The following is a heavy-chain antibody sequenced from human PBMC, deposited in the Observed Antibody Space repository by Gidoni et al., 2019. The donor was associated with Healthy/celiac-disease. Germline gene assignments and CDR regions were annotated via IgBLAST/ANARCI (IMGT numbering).Heavy chain of an antibody. CDR3: ANLGVTTVDY. CDR2: ISGSGSST. CDR1: GFTFSSYA. D-gene: IGHD4-17*01. Sequence: EVQLLESGGGLVQPGWYLRLSCAASGFTFSSYAMGWVRQAPGKGLGWVAAISGSGSSTYYADSVKGRFTISRDNSKNTLYLQMNSLRAEDTAVYYCANLGVTTVDYWGQGTLVTVSS. J-gene: IGHJ4*02. V-gene: IGHV3-23*01.